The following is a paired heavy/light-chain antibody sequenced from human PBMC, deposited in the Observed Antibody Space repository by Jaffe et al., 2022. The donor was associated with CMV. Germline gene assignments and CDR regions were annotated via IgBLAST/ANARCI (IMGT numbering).Light chain of an antibody. CDR1: NIGSKS. J-gene: IGLJ2*01. CDR3: QVWDSSSDHPDVV. Sequence: SYVLTQPPSVSVAPGKTARITCGGNNIGSKSVHWYQQKPGQAPVLVIYYDSDRPSGIPERFSGSNSGNTATLTISRVEAGDEADYYCQVWDSSSDHPDVVFGGGTKLTVL. CDR2: YDS. V-gene: IGLV3-21*04.
Heavy chain of an antibody. CDR3: ARDSWTTVRYGKFDDAFDI. J-gene: IGHJ3*02. V-gene: IGHV4-4*07. CDR1: GGSISSYY. CDR2: IYTSGST. Sequence: QVQLQESGPGLVKPSETLSLTCTVSGGSISSYYWSWIRQPAGKGLEWIGRIYTSGSTNYNPSLKSRVTMSVDTSKNQFSLKLSSVTAADTAVYYCARDSWTTVRYGKFDDAFDIWGQGTMVTVSS. D-gene: IGHD4-17*01.